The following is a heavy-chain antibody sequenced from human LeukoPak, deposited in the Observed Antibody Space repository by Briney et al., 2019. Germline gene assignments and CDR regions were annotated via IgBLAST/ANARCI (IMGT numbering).Heavy chain of an antibody. CDR2: INHSGST. CDR1: GGSLSGYY. D-gene: IGHD3-10*01. CDR3: ARAGSPTYYYGMDV. J-gene: IGHJ6*02. V-gene: IGHV4-34*01. Sequence: SETLSLTCAVYGGSLSGYYWSWIRQPPGKGLEWIGEINHSGSTNYNPSLKSRVTISVDTSKNQFSLKLSSVTAADTAVYYCARAGSPTYYYGMDVWGQGTTVTVSS.